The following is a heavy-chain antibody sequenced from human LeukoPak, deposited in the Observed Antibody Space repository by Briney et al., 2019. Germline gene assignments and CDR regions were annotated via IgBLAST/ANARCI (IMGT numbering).Heavy chain of an antibody. CDR3: AREFGDFWSGLNWFDP. D-gene: IGHD3-3*01. Sequence: GGSLRLSCAASGFTFSSYSMNWVRQAPGKGLEWVSYISSSSSYIYYADSVKGRFTISRDNAKNSLYLQMSSLRAEDTAVYYCAREFGDFWSGLNWFDPWGQGTLVTVSS. J-gene: IGHJ5*02. V-gene: IGHV3-21*01. CDR2: ISSSSSYI. CDR1: GFTFSSYS.